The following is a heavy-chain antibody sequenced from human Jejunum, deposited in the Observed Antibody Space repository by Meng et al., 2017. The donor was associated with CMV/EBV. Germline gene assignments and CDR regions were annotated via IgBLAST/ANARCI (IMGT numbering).Heavy chain of an antibody. CDR2: IRADGSNQ. CDR3: AKASSPPKFHIDH. J-gene: IGHJ4*02. Sequence: FVDKGSASHGGRQAPSKALEWVAFIRADGSNQYYVNSVKGRFTISRDLSTNTLYLQMRSLRAEDTAVYYCAKASSPPKFHIDHWGQGTLVTVSS. D-gene: IGHD2-2*01. V-gene: IGHV3-30*02. CDR1: FVDKGSA.